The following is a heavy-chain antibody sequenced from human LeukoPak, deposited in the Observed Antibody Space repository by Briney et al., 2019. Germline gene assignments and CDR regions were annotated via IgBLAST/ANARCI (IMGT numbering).Heavy chain of an antibody. Sequence: GASVKVSCKFSGYTLTELSMHWVRQAPGKGLEWMGGFDPEDGETIYAQKFQGRVTMTEDTSTDTAYMELSSLRSEDTAVYYCAREYQLLSRTDAFDIWGQGTMVTVSS. CDR3: AREYQLLSRTDAFDI. CDR1: GYTLTELS. CDR2: FDPEDGET. V-gene: IGHV1-24*01. J-gene: IGHJ3*02. D-gene: IGHD2-2*01.